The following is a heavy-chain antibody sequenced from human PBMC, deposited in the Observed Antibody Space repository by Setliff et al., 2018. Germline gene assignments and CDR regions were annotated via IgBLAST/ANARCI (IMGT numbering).Heavy chain of an antibody. Sequence: GGSLRLSCAASGFSFSYFYMSWVRQAPGKGLEWLSKISGDGITVYYADSVRGRFTISRDNAKNSLYLQMNSLRAEDSAVYYCARDGVFYAMDFWGQGTTVTAP. CDR3: ARDGVFYAMDF. V-gene: IGHV3-11*04. CDR2: ISGDGITV. CDR1: GFSFSYFY. D-gene: IGHD3-10*01. J-gene: IGHJ6*02.